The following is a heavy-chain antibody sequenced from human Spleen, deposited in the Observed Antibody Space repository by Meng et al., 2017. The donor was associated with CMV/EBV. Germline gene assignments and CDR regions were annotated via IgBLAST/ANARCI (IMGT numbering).Heavy chain of an antibody. J-gene: IGHJ6*02. CDR1: GFAFRSYG. V-gene: IGHV4-38-2*02. CDR2: IYHSGSS. Sequence: ESLKISCSASGFAFRSYGMHWVRQAPGKGLEWIGSIYHSGSSYHNPSLKSRVTISVDTSKNQFSLKLSSVTAADTAVYYCARVVPAAGYYYGMDVWGQGTTVTVSS. D-gene: IGHD2-2*01. CDR3: ARVVPAAGYYYGMDV.